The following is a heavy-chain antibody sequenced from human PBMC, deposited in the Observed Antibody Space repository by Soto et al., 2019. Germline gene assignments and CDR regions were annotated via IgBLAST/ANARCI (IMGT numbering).Heavy chain of an antibody. V-gene: IGHV4-4*02. D-gene: IGHD4-17*01. CDR2: IYHSGST. J-gene: IGHJ4*02. Sequence: SETLSLTCAVSSGSISSSNWWSWVRQPPGKGLEWIGEIYHSGSTNYNPSLKSRVTISVDKSKNQFSLKLSSVTAADTAVYYCARSPDYGDFVSRFDYWGQGTLVTVSS. CDR3: ARSPDYGDFVSRFDY. CDR1: SGSISSSNW.